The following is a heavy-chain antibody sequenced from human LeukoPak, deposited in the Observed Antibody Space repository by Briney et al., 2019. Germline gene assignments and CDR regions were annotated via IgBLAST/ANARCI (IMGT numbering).Heavy chain of an antibody. J-gene: IGHJ4*02. Sequence: PGGSLRLSCAASGFTFSSYAMSWVRQAPGKGLEWVSAISGSGGSTYYADSVKGRFTISRDNSKNTLYLQMNSLRAEDTAVYYCAKDRAYYYDCSGYLLGDYWGQGTLVTVSS. D-gene: IGHD3-22*01. CDR2: ISGSGGST. V-gene: IGHV3-23*01. CDR3: AKDRAYYYDCSGYLLGDY. CDR1: GFTFSSYA.